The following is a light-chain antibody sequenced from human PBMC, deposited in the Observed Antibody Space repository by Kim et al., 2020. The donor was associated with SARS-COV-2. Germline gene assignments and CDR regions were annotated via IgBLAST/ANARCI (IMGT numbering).Light chain of an antibody. J-gene: IGLJ2*01. CDR1: SSNIGAGFD. Sequence: GQRVTISCTGSSSNIGAGFDVHWYQQLPGTAPKLLIYANINRPSGVPDRFSGSKSDTSASLAITGLQAEDEADYYCQSYDRSLPVIFGGGTQLTVL. CDR3: QSYDRSLPVI. CDR2: ANI. V-gene: IGLV1-40*01.